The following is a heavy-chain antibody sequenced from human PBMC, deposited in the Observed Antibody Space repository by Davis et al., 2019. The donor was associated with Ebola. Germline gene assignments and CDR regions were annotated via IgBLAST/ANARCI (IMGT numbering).Heavy chain of an antibody. D-gene: IGHD3-10*01. V-gene: IGHV5-51*01. CDR1: GYTFSNYW. CDR3: ARLGATMVQGVIDY. J-gene: IGHJ4*02. Sequence: GESLKISCQGSGYTFSNYWIGWVRQMPGKGLEWMGIIYPGDSDTKYSPSFQGQVTISADESISTAYLQWSSLKASDTAMYYCARLGATMVQGVIDYWSQGTLVTVSS. CDR2: IYPGDSDT.